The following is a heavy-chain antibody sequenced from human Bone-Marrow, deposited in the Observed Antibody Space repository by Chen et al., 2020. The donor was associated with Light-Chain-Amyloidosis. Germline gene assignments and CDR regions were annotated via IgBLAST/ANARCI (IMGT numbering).Heavy chain of an antibody. J-gene: IGHJ4*02. CDR1: GFTFSSYE. Sequence: GLVKPGGSLRLSCAASGFTFSSYEMNWVRQAPGKGLEWVSYISSSGSTIYYADSVKGRFTISRDNAENSVYLQMDRLRAEDTAVYYCARGYKFGYYWGQGTLVNVSS. CDR2: ISSSGSTI. D-gene: IGHD3-16*01. CDR3: ARGYKFGYY. V-gene: IGHV3-48*03.